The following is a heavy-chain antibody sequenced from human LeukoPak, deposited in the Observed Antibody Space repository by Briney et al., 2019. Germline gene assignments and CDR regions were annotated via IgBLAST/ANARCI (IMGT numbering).Heavy chain of an antibody. J-gene: IGHJ4*02. CDR3: ARHGYSSAWYAGGLDY. V-gene: IGHV4-4*02. D-gene: IGHD6-19*01. Sequence: PSETLSLTCDVSGGSITQTNYWTWVRQHPGKGLEWIGEVNLQGSTNYNPSLMRRVAISVDTSANHVSLQLTSVTAADTAVYYCARHGYSSAWYAGGLDYWGQGTLVTVSS. CDR1: GGSITQTNY. CDR2: VNLQGST.